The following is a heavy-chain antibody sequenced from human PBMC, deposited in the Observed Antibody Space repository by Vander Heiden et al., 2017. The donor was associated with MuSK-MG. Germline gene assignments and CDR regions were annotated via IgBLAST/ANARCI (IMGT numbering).Heavy chain of an antibody. CDR3: AKDLEAARHYYYYMDV. D-gene: IGHD6-6*01. CDR1: GFTFSSYA. Sequence: EVQLLESGGGLVQPGGSLRLSCAASGFTFSSYAMSWVRQAPGKGLEWVSAISGSGGSTYYADSVKGRFTISRDNSKNTLYLQMNSLRAEDTAVYYCAKDLEAARHYYYYMDVWGKGTTVTVSS. V-gene: IGHV3-23*01. CDR2: ISGSGGST. J-gene: IGHJ6*03.